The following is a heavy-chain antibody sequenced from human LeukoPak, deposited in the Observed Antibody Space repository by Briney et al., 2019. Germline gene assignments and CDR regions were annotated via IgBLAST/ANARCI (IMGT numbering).Heavy chain of an antibody. D-gene: IGHD4-11*01. V-gene: IGHV3-7*01. Sequence: GGSLRLSCAASGFPFSSYWMAWVRQAPGKGLEWVASIKQDGGETFYVDSVKGRFTISRDNAKNSLYLQMNSLSAEDTAVYYCTREDHSNYNYWGQGTLVTVSS. CDR2: IKQDGGET. CDR3: TREDHSNYNY. CDR1: GFPFSSYW. J-gene: IGHJ4*02.